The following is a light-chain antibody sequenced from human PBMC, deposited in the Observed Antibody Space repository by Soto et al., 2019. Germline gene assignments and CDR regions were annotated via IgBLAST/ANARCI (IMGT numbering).Light chain of an antibody. CDR1: QSVTSTY. V-gene: IGKV3-20*01. CDR2: GGS. Sequence: VLTQSPGTLSLSPGETATLSCRASQSVTSTYLAWYQQKPGQPPSLLIYGGSIRATGIPDRFSGSGSGTDFTLTITRLEPEESAVYHCHQDGGSPLYTFGQGTKLEIK. CDR3: HQDGGSPLYT. J-gene: IGKJ2*01.